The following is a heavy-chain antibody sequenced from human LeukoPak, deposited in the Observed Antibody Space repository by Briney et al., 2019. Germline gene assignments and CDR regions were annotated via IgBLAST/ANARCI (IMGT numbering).Heavy chain of an antibody. CDR1: GGSISSYY. V-gene: IGHV4-4*09. CDR3: ARRGWGQNWFDP. D-gene: IGHD6-19*01. Sequence: SETLSLTCTVSGGSISSYYWSWMRQPPGKGLEWIGYIFTSGSTNYNPSLKSRITISLDTSKNQFSLRLSSVTAADTAVYYCARRGWGQNWFDPWGQGTLVTVSS. J-gene: IGHJ5*02. CDR2: IFTSGST.